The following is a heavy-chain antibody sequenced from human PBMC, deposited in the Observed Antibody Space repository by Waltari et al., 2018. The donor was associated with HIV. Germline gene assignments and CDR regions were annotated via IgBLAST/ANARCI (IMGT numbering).Heavy chain of an antibody. CDR1: GFTFSPYD. CDR3: VRGRFLEWISGMSGYFDL. D-gene: IGHD3-3*01. V-gene: IGHV3-13*01. Sequence: EEQLVESGGVLVQPGGSLRLSCAASGFTFSPYDMHWVRQVRGKSLEGVSGSVSDGDRYYSDSVKGRFTISRENADSSFYLQMKSLRVGDTAVYYCVRGRFLEWISGMSGYFDLWGRGTVVTVSS. CDR2: SVSDGDR. J-gene: IGHJ2*01.